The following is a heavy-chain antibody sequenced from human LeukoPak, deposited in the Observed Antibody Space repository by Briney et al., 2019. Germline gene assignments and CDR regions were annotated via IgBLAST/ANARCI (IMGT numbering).Heavy chain of an antibody. Sequence: SETLSLTCTVSGGSINNYYWNWIRQPPGKGLEWIGYIYYSGSTNYNPSLEGRVTISLDTSKNQFSLKLSSVTAADTAVYYCARRQYYDSSGYWYYFDYWGQGSLVTVSS. CDR1: GGSINNYY. CDR2: IYYSGST. CDR3: ARRQYYDSSGYWYYFDY. D-gene: IGHD3-22*01. V-gene: IGHV4-59*08. J-gene: IGHJ4*02.